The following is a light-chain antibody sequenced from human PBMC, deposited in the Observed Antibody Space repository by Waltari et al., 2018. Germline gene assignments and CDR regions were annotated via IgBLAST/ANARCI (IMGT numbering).Light chain of an antibody. CDR3: QQYYTTPWT. J-gene: IGKJ1*01. V-gene: IGKV4-1*01. CDR1: QSVLYSSNHKNY. CDR2: WAS. Sequence: DIVMTQSPDSLAVSLGERATINCKSSQSVLYSSNHKNYLAWYRQKPGQPPKLLIYWASTRDSGVPDRFSGSGSGTDFTLSISSLQAEDVAFYYCQQYYTTPWTFGQGTKVEIK.